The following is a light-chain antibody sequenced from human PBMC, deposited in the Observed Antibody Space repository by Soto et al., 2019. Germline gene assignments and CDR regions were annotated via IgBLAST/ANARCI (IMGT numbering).Light chain of an antibody. V-gene: IGKV1-5*03. CDR1: QSISSW. Sequence: DIQMTQSPSTLSASVGDRVTITCRASQSISSWLAWYQQKPGKAPKLLIYKACSLESGVPSRFSGSGSGTEFTLTISSLQPDDFATYYYQHYNSYPWTFGQGTKVEIK. J-gene: IGKJ1*01. CDR3: QHYNSYPWT. CDR2: KAC.